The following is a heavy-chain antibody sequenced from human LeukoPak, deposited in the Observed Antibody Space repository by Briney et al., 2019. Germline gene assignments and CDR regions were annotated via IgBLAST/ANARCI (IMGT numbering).Heavy chain of an antibody. J-gene: IGHJ4*02. CDR3: ARVGIVGAIAN. V-gene: IGHV4-59*12. D-gene: IGHD1-26*01. Sequence: PSETLSLTCTVSGGSISSYYWSWIRQPPGKGLEWIGYIYYSGSTNYNPSLKSRVTISVDTSKNQFSLKLSSVTAADTAVYYCARVGIVGAIANWGQGTLVTVSS. CDR1: GGSISSYY. CDR2: IYYSGST.